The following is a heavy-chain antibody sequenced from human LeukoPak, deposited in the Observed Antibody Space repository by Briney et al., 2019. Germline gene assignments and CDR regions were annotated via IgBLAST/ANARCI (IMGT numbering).Heavy chain of an antibody. J-gene: IGHJ6*02. CDR3: ARVPTNSSYGSGSLLSDSNYYYYGMDV. V-gene: IGHV1-3*01. Sequence: ASVKVSCKASGYTFTSYAMHWVRQAPGQRLEWMGWINAGNGNTKYSQKFQGRVTITRDTSASTAYMELGSLRSEDTAVYYCARVPTNSSYGSGSLLSDSNYYYYGMDVWGQGTTVTVSS. CDR2: INAGNGNT. D-gene: IGHD3-10*01. CDR1: GYTFTSYA.